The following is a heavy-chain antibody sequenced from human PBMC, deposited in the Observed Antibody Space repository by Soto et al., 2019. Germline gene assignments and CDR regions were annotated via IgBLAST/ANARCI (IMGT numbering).Heavy chain of an antibody. Sequence: EVQLVESGGGLVQPGRSLRLSCAASGFTFDDYAMHWVRQRPGRGLEWVSGITWNSDEIGYPVPVKGRFSISRDNAKKYLYLQMNSLRPEDTALYYCAASRGFDSSGYSGYYYGMDVWGQGTTVTVSS. J-gene: IGHJ6*02. D-gene: IGHD3-22*01. CDR3: AASRGFDSSGYSGYYYGMDV. V-gene: IGHV3-9*01. CDR2: ITWNSDEI. CDR1: GFTFDDYA.